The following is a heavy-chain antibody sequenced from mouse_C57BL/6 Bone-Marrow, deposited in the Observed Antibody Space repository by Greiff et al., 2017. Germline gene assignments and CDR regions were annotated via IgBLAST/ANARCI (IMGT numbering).Heavy chain of an antibody. D-gene: IGHD1-1*01. J-gene: IGHJ1*03. CDR1: GFPITSGYY. V-gene: IGHV12-3*01. CDR2: ITHSGET. Sequence: QVQLQQSGPGLVKPSQSLFLTCSITGFPITSGYYWIWIRQSPGKPLEWMGYITHSGETFYNPSLQSPISITRETSKNQFFLQLNSVTTEDTAMYYCTGDRQGSITTVVATDNWYFDVWGTGTTVTVSS. CDR3: TGDRQGSITTVVATDNWYFDV.